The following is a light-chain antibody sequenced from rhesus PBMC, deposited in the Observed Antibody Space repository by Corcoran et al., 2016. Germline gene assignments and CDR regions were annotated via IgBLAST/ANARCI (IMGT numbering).Light chain of an antibody. CDR3: QQHDNSPLT. J-gene: IGKJ4*01. CDR2: RAS. CDR1: QGITNW. Sequence: DIQMTQSPSSLSASVGDRVTITCRARQGITNWLAWYQQKPGKDPKLLIYRASNLETGVPSRFSGSGSGTDFTLTISSLKPEDIATYYCQQHDNSPLTCGGGTKVEIK. V-gene: IGKV1-69*01.